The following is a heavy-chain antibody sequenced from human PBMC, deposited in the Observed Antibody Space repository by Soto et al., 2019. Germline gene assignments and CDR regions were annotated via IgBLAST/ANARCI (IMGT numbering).Heavy chain of an antibody. CDR3: ARGAGSYGGYFDY. J-gene: IGHJ4*02. CDR2: INHSGST. D-gene: IGHD2-21*01. V-gene: IGHV4-34*01. Sequence: ETLCLTCAVYGGSFSGGYWSWIRQPPGKGLEWIGEINHSGSTNYNPSLKSRVTISVDTSKNQFSLKLSSVTAADTAVYYCARGAGSYGGYFDYWGQGTLVT. CDR1: GGSFSGGY.